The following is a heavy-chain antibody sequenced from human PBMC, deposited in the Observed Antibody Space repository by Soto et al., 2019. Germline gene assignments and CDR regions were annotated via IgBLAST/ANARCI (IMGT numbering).Heavy chain of an antibody. Sequence: SETLSLTCTVFGGSISSFYWSWIRQPPGKGLEWIGYIYYSGSTNYNPSLKSRVTISVDTSKNQFSLKLSSVTAADTAVYYCARTIAAAGYDAFDIWGQGTMVTVSS. CDR2: IYYSGST. CDR1: GGSISSFY. J-gene: IGHJ3*02. V-gene: IGHV4-59*08. D-gene: IGHD6-13*01. CDR3: ARTIAAAGYDAFDI.